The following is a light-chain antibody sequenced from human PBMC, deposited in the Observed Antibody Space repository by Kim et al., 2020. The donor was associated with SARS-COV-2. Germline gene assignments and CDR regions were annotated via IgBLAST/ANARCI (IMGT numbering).Light chain of an antibody. V-gene: IGKV1-12*01. CDR1: QGISRW. Sequence: ASIGGRVTISYRASQGISRWLAWYQQKPGKAPKLLINAASTLQSGVPSRFSGSGSGTDFTLTISSLQPEDSATYFCLQANSLPLTFGAGTKVDIK. J-gene: IGKJ4*01. CDR3: LQANSLPLT. CDR2: AAS.